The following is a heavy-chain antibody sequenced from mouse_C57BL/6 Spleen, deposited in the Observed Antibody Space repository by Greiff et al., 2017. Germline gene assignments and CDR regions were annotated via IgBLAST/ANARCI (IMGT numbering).Heavy chain of an antibody. Sequence: VQLQQSGPELVKPGASVKISCKASGYSFTGYYMNWVKQSPEKSLEWIGEINPSTGGTTYNQKFKAKATLTVDESSSTAYMQLKILTSEDSAVYYCARPSSPYNGSSYGTWYVGVWGTGTTVTVSS. J-gene: IGHJ1*03. CDR3: ARPSSPYNGSSYGTWYVGV. CDR2: INPSTGGT. D-gene: IGHD1-1*01. V-gene: IGHV1-42*01. CDR1: GYSFTGYY.